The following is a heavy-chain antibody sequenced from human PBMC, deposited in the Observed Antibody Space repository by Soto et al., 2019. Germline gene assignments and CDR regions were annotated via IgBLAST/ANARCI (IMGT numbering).Heavy chain of an antibody. CDR1: GFSLSTSGVG. V-gene: IGHV2-5*02. CDR2: IYWDDDK. Sequence: QITLKESGPTLVKPTQTLTLTCTFSGFSLSTSGVGVGWIRQPPGKALEWLALIYWDDDKRYSPSLKSRLTITKDPSKNQVVLTKTNMDPMDTATYYCARSRRFGESPACWGQGTLDTVSS. J-gene: IGHJ4*02. D-gene: IGHD3-10*01. CDR3: ARSRRFGESPAC.